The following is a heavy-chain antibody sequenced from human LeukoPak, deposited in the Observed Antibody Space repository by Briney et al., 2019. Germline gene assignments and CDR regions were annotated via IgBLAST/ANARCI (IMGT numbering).Heavy chain of an antibody. D-gene: IGHD6-19*01. CDR3: ARDPGIAVAGYFDY. CDR1: GFTFSSYA. CDR2: ISGSGGST. J-gene: IGHJ4*02. Sequence: GGSLRLSCAASGFTFSSYAMSWVRQAPGKGLEWVSAISGSGGSTYYADSVKGRFTISRDNSKNTLYLQMNSLRAEDTAVYYCARDPGIAVAGYFDYWGQGTLVTVSS. V-gene: IGHV3-23*01.